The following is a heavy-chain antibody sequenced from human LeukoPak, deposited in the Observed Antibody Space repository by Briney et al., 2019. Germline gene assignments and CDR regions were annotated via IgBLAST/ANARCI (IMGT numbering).Heavy chain of an antibody. V-gene: IGHV1-18*01. CDR2: ISAYNGNT. CDR1: GYTSTSYG. J-gene: IGHJ4*02. Sequence: ASVKVSCKASGYTSTSYGISRVRQAPGQGLEWMGWISAYNGNTNYAQKLQGRVTMTTDTSTSTAYMELRSLRSDDTAVYYCARDRPEIVPRTDCSSTSCYDGFDYWGQGTLVTVSS. CDR3: ARDRPEIVPRTDCSSTSCYDGFDY. D-gene: IGHD2-2*01.